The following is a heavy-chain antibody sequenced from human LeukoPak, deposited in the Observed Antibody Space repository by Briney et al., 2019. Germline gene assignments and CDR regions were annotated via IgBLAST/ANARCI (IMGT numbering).Heavy chain of an antibody. CDR3: AREPNPPTYDFWSGYPYYYYGMDV. CDR2: IKQDGSEK. J-gene: IGHJ6*02. V-gene: IGHV3-7*01. Sequence: GGSLRLSCAASGFTVSNNYMSWVRQAPGKGLEWVANIKQDGSEKYYVDSVKGRFTISRDNAKNSLYLQMNSLRAEDTAVYYCAREPNPPTYDFWSGYPYYYYGMDVWGQGTTVTVSS. D-gene: IGHD3-3*01. CDR1: GFTVSNNY.